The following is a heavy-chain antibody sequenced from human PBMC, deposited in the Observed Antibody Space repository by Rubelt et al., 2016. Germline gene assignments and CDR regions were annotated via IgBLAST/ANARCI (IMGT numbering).Heavy chain of an antibody. CDR2: ISAYNGNT. J-gene: IGHJ4*02. V-gene: IGHV1-18*01. Sequence: QVQLVQSGAEVKKPGASVKVSCKASGYTFTSYGISWVRQAPGQGLEWMGWISAYNGNTNYEQQLHGRVTMTTGTSTSTADMELRSLGSDDTAVYYCRGIWGSYIDYWGQGTLVTVSS. CDR1: GYTFTSYG. CDR3: RGIWGSYIDY. D-gene: IGHD3-16*01.